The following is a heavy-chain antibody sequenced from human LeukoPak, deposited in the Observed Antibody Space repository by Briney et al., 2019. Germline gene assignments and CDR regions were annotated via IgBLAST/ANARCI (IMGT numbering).Heavy chain of an antibody. D-gene: IGHD4-17*01. CDR1: GFTFSSYE. CDR2: ISSSGSTI. J-gene: IGHJ4*02. CDR3: ARVRGRYGDYNFDY. Sequence: PGGSLRLSCAASGFTFSSYEMNWVRQAPGKGLEWVSYISSSGSTIYYADSVKGRFTISRDNAKNSLYLQMNSLRAEDTAVYYCARVRGRYGDYNFDYWGQGTLVTVSS. V-gene: IGHV3-48*03.